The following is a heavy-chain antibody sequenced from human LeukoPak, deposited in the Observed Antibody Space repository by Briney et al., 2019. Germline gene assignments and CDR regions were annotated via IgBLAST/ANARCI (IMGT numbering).Heavy chain of an antibody. CDR2: ISSSGTTM. CDR1: GFTFSSYE. J-gene: IGHJ4*02. CDR3: ARVLHSPGY. V-gene: IGHV3-48*03. Sequence: GGSLRLSCAASGFTFSSYELNWVRQAPGKGLEWVSYISSSGTTMYYADSVKGRFTISRDNAKHSLYLQMDSLRAEDSAVYYCARVLHSPGYWGQGTLVTVSS. D-gene: IGHD2/OR15-2a*01.